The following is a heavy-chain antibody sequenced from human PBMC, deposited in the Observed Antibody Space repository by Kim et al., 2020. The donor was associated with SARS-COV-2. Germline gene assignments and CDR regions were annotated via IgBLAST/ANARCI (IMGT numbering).Heavy chain of an antibody. J-gene: IGHJ6*02. CDR1: GYTFTSYG. CDR3: ARVGWGQQLVSDYYYYYGMDV. V-gene: IGHV1-18*01. Sequence: ASVKVSCKASGYTFTSYGISWVRQAPGQGLEWMGWISAYNGNTNYAQKLQGRVTMTTDTSTSTAYMELRSLRSDDTAVYYCARVGWGQQLVSDYYYYYGMDVWGQGTTVTVSS. D-gene: IGHD6-13*01. CDR2: ISAYNGNT.